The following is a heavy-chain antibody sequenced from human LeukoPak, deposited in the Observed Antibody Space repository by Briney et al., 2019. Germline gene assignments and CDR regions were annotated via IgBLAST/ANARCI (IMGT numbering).Heavy chain of an antibody. J-gene: IGHJ4*02. CDR2: MNPNSGNT. CDR3: ARGHEWAPNSSPGY. CDR1: GYTFTSYD. D-gene: IGHD6-19*01. Sequence: ASVKVSCKASGYTFTSYDIYWVRQAAGQGLEWMGWMNPNSGNTGYTQKFQGRVTMTRNTSISTAYMELSSLRSEDTALYYCARGHEWAPNSSPGYWGQGTLVTVPS. V-gene: IGHV1-8*01.